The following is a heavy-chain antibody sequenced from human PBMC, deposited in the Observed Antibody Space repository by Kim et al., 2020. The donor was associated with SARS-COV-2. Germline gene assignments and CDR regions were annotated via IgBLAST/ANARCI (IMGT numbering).Heavy chain of an antibody. J-gene: IGHJ3*02. CDR2: ISGGGAKT. Sequence: GGSLRLSCAASGFTFDSYAMSWVRQAPGKGLEWVSYISGGGAKTYYAGSVKGRFTISRDNSKNTLFLQLNSLRAEDTAIYYCAKCHSGWGTAAFDIWG. D-gene: IGHD3-16*01. V-gene: IGHV3-23*01. CDR3: AKCHSGWGTAAFDI. CDR1: GFTFDSYA.